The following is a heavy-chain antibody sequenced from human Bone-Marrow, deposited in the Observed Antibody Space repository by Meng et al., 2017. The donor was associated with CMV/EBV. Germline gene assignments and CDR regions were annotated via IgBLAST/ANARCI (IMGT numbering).Heavy chain of an antibody. CDR2: IIPILGIA. J-gene: IGHJ5*02. CDR3: ARFEEQQP. D-gene: IGHD6-13*01. CDR1: GGPFSSYA. V-gene: IGHV1-69*04. Sequence: VLVPCKASGGPFSSYAISWVRQAPGQGLEWMGGIIPILGIANYAQKFQGRVTITADKSTSTAYMELSSLRSEDTAVYYCARFEEQQPWGQGTLVTVSS.